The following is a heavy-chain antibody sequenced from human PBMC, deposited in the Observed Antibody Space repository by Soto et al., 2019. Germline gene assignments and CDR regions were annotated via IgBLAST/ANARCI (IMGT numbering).Heavy chain of an antibody. J-gene: IGHJ4*02. CDR3: TKSPEYYDLGYLAY. Sequence: PGGSLRLSCTASGFTFGDYAMSWFRQAPGKGLEWVGFIRSKAYGGTTEYAASVKGRFTISRDDSKSIAYLQMNSLKTEDTAVYYCTKSPEYYDLGYLAYWGQGTLVTVSS. CDR2: IRSKAYGGTT. CDR1: GFTFGDYA. V-gene: IGHV3-49*03. D-gene: IGHD3-3*01.